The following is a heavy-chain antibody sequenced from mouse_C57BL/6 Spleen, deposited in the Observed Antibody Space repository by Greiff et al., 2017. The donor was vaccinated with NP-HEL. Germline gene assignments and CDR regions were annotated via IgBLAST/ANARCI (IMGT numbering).Heavy chain of an antibody. V-gene: IGHV1-82*01. D-gene: IGHD1-1*01. CDR3: ARSTTVVAPYYYAMDY. Sequence: VQLQQSGPELVKPGASVKISCKASGYAFSSSWMNWVKQRPGKGLEWIGRIYPGDGDTNYNGKFKGKATLTADKSSSTAYMQLSSLTSEDSAVYFCARSTTVVAPYYYAMDYWGQGTSVTVSS. CDR2: IYPGDGDT. CDR1: GYAFSSSW. J-gene: IGHJ4*01.